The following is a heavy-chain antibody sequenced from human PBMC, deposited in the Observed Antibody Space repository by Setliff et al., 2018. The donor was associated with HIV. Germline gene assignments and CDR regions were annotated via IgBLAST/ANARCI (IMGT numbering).Heavy chain of an antibody. D-gene: IGHD2-21*01. J-gene: IGHJ4*02. CDR2: VSSTSTYR. CDR1: GVSFSGRT. Sequence: GGSLRLSCEGSGVSFSGRTLSWVRQAPGKGLEWVSSVSSTSTYRYYADSVQGRFTISRDNAKNSLYLQMDNLRAEDSGVYYCARDLNGGDFDYWGQGTQVTSPQ. CDR3: ARDLNGGDFDY. V-gene: IGHV3-21*01.